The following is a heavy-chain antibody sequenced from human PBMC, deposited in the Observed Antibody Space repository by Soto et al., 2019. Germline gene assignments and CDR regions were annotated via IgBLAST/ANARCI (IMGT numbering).Heavy chain of an antibody. V-gene: IGHV4-4*07. CDR3: ARGQRFSDWFDP. CDR2: IYSSGST. Sequence: QVQLQESGPGLVKPSETLSLTCTVSGGDISTYYWTWIRQPAGKGLEWIGRIYSSGSTKYNPSLKSRVTMSLDTSKNQFSLRLRSVTAADTAVYYCARGQRFSDWFDPWGQGTLVTVSS. CDR1: GGDISTYY. D-gene: IGHD3-3*01. J-gene: IGHJ5*02.